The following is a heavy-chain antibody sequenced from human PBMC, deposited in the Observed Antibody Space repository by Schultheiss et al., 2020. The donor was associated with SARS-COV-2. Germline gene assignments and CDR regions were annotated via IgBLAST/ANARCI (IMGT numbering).Heavy chain of an antibody. V-gene: IGHV4-59*01. CDR2: IYYSGST. Sequence: SQTLSLTCTVSGGSISSYYWSWIRQPPGKGLEWIGSIYYSGSTNYNPSLKSRVTISVDTSKNQFSLKLSSVTAADTAVYYCARVPRYSYGYMGGHFDYWGQGTLVTVSS. D-gene: IGHD5-18*01. CDR3: ARVPRYSYGYMGGHFDY. CDR1: GGSISSYY. J-gene: IGHJ4*02.